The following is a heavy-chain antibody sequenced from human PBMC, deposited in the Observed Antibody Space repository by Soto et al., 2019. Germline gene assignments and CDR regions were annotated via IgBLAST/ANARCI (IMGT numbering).Heavy chain of an antibody. J-gene: IGHJ4*02. D-gene: IGHD3-22*01. V-gene: IGHV3-23*01. CDR3: AKDSVVIDY. Sequence: GGSLRLSCAGSGFTFSTYAMGWVRQAPGKGLEWVSGISGSGGSTHYADSVKGRSTISRDNSKNTLYLQMNSLRAEDTAVYYCAKDSVVIDYWGQGTLVTVSS. CDR2: ISGSGGST. CDR1: GFTFSTYA.